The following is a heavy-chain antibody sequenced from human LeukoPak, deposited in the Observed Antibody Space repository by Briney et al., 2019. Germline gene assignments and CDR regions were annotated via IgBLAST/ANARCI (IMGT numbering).Heavy chain of an antibody. J-gene: IGHJ4*02. D-gene: IGHD7-27*01. Sequence: GGSLRLSCAASGFTFSDYSVNWVRQAPGKGLEWISYISASSATIHYADSVKGRFSISRDNAKNSLYLQVNSLRAEDTAVYYCARDLNWGLDYWGLGTLVTVSS. CDR2: ISASSATI. V-gene: IGHV3-48*01. CDR1: GFTFSDYS. CDR3: ARDLNWGLDY.